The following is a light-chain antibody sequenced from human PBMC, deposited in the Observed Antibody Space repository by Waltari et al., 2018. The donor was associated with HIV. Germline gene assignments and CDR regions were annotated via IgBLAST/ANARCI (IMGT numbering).Light chain of an antibody. Sequence: QSVLTQPPSASGTPGQRVTIACSGSNSNIGSNTVNWYKQVPGTVPKLLIYNNYERPSGVPDRFSGSKSGSSASLAISGLQSEDDGDYYCAAWDGSLLGVLFGGGTKLTVL. CDR2: NNY. J-gene: IGLJ2*01. CDR3: AAWDGSLLGVL. CDR1: NSNIGSNT. V-gene: IGLV1-44*01.